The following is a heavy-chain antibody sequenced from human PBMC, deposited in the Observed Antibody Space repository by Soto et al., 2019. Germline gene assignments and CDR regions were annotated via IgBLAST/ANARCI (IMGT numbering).Heavy chain of an antibody. CDR3: AKDLSPYYYYYGMDV. Sequence: PGGSLRISCAASGFTFCSYAMSWVPQAPGKGLEWVSAISGSGGSTYYADSVKGRFTISRDNSKNTLYLQMNSLRAEDTAVYYCAKDLSPYYYYYGMDVWGQGTTVTVS. J-gene: IGHJ6*02. CDR2: ISGSGGST. V-gene: IGHV3-23*01. CDR1: GFTFCSYA.